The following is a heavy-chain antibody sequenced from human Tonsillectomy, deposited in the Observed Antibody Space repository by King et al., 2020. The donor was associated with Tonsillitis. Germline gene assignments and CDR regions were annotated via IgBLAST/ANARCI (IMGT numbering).Heavy chain of an antibody. D-gene: IGHD1-26*01. Sequence: VQLQESGPGLVKPSETLSLTCTVSGGSISSYYWSWVRQPPGKGLEWIGYIYYSGSTNYNPSLKSRVTISVDTSKNQFSLKLSSVTAADTAVYYCARDGRRSGSYFGVGPRPDWFDPWGQGTLLPVSS. CDR1: GGSISSYY. CDR2: IYYSGST. V-gene: IGHV4-59*01. J-gene: IGHJ5*02. CDR3: ARDGRRSGSYFGVGPRPDWFDP.